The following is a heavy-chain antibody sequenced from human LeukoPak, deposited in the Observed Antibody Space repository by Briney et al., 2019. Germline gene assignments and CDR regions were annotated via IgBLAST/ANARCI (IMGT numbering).Heavy chain of an antibody. V-gene: IGHV3-23*01. D-gene: IGHD3-16*02. CDR1: GFTFSSYA. Sequence: GGSLRLSCAASGFTFSSYAMSWVRQAPGKGLEWVSAISGSGGSTYYADSVKGRFTISRDSSKNTLYLQMNSLRAEDTAVYYCAKDITYYDYVWGSYRSVVSFDYWGQGTLVTVSS. CDR2: ISGSGGST. CDR3: AKDITYYDYVWGSYRSVVSFDY. J-gene: IGHJ4*02.